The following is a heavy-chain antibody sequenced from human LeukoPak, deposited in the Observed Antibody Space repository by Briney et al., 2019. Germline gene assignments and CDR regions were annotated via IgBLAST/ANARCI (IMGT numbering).Heavy chain of an antibody. J-gene: IGHJ4*02. V-gene: IGHV4-59*01. CDR1: GGSISNYY. CDR3: ARGWQWLGYYFDY. Sequence: SETLSLTCTVSGGSISNYYWSWIRQPPGKGLEWIGYIYNSGSSNYNPSLKSRVTISVDTSKNQFSLKLSSVTAADTAVYYCARGWQWLGYYFDYWGQGTLVTVSS. D-gene: IGHD6-19*01. CDR2: IYNSGSS.